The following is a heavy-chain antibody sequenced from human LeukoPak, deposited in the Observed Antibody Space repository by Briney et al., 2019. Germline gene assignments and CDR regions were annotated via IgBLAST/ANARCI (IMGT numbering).Heavy chain of an antibody. CDR1: GLTFNTFN. D-gene: IGHD3-9*01. Sequence: GGSLRLSFAASGLTFNTFNMTWVRKAPGKGLEWVSSIPSGGDYIYYADSVKGRFTTSRDNAKNSLSLQLNSLRVEDTAVYYCARGHYDVLAASYKWTPDYWGQGTLVTVSS. J-gene: IGHJ4*02. CDR2: IPSGGDYI. CDR3: ARGHYDVLAASYKWTPDY. V-gene: IGHV3-21*01.